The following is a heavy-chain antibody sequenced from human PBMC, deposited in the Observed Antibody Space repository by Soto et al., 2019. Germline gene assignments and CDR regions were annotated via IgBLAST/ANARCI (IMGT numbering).Heavy chain of an antibody. J-gene: IGHJ4*02. Sequence: PGGSLRLSCAASGFTFSSYDMHWVRQATGKGLEWVSAIGTAGDTYYPGSVKGRFTISRENAKNSLYPQMNSLRAGDTAVYYCARDKGDGSFDYWGQGTLVTVSS. CDR1: GFTFSSYD. V-gene: IGHV3-13*01. CDR2: IGTAGDT. CDR3: ARDKGDGSFDY. D-gene: IGHD2-21*01.